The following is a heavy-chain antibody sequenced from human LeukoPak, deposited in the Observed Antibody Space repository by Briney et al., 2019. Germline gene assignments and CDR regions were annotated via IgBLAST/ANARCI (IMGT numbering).Heavy chain of an antibody. CDR1: DGSISSGSYY. CDR2: IYTSGST. D-gene: IGHD3-22*01. J-gene: IGHJ4*02. CDR3: ARDAYYYDSSGYGFDY. V-gene: IGHV4-61*02. Sequence: SQTLSLTCTVSDGSISSGSYYWSWIRQPAGKGLEWIGRIYTSGSTNYNPSLKSRVTISVDTSKNQFSLKLSSVTAADTAVYYCARDAYYYDSSGYGFDYWGQGTLVTVSS.